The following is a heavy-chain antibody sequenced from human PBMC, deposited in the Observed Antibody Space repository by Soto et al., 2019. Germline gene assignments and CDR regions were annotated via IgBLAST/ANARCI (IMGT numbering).Heavy chain of an antibody. CDR3: AKHRGERIAARSFDS. D-gene: IGHD6-6*01. J-gene: IGHJ4*01. CDR2: ISGSGGST. Sequence: EVQLFESGGGLVQPWGSLSLSCAASGFTFSSYAMSWVRQAPGKGLEWVSAISGSGGSTYYADSVKGRFTMSRDNSKNTLYLQMTSLRADDTAVYSCAKHRGERIAARSFDSGGDGTLVIVSS. CDR1: GFTFSSYA. V-gene: IGHV3-23*01.